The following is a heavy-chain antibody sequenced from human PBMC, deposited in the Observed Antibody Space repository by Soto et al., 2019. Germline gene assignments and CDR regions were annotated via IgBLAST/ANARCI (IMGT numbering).Heavy chain of an antibody. V-gene: IGHV5-51*01. Sequence: PGESLKISCKGSGYSFTSYWIGWVRQMPGKGLEWMGIIYPGDSDTRYSPSFQGQVTISADKSISTAYLQWSSLKASDTAMYYCARGFCSSTSCYVPLGDYWGQGTLVTVSP. CDR3: ARGFCSSTSCYVPLGDY. CDR1: GYSFTSYW. D-gene: IGHD2-2*01. CDR2: IYPGDSDT. J-gene: IGHJ4*02.